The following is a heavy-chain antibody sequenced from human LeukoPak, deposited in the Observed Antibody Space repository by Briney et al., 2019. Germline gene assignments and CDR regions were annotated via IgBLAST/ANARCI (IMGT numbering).Heavy chain of an antibody. CDR3: ARGQYYDFWSGYGTHYGMDV. D-gene: IGHD3-3*01. Sequence: SVKVSCKASGGTFSIYAISWVRQAPGQGLEWMGGIIPIFGTTNYAQKFQGRVTITADESTSTAYMELSSLRSEDTAVYYCARGQYYDFWSGYGTHYGMDVWGQGTTVTVSS. CDR2: IIPIFGTT. J-gene: IGHJ6*02. CDR1: GGTFSIYA. V-gene: IGHV1-69*01.